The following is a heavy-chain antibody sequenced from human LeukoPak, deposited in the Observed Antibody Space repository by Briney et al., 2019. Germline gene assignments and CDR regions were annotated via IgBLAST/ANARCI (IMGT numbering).Heavy chain of an antibody. J-gene: IGHJ6*02. Sequence: IXXKXXGXSFXSYWIGWVRQVPGKGLEWMGIISPAPSDTTSSPSFQGQVPISADQSISTAYLQWSSLKASDTAMYYCARRAITIFGVSLGMDVWGQGTTVTVSS. D-gene: IGHD3-3*01. CDR3: ARRAITIFGVSLGMDV. CDR2: ISPAPSDT. CDR1: GXSFXSYW. V-gene: IGHV5-51*01.